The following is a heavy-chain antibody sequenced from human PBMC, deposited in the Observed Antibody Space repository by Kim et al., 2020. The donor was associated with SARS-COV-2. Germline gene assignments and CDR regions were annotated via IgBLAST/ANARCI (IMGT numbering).Heavy chain of an antibody. V-gene: IGHV3-30*02. D-gene: IGHD5-18*01. J-gene: IGHJ4*02. CDR3: TKQYSYGGGAFDY. Sequence: SASVKGRLARSRDNAKNALDLKMNSLRAEDTAVYYCTKQYSYGGGAFDYWGQGTLVTVSS.